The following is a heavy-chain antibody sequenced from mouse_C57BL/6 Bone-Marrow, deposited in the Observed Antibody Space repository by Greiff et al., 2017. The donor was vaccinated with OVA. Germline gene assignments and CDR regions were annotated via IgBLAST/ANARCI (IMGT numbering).Heavy chain of an antibody. CDR3: ARPRAGSFAY. V-gene: IGHV5-6*01. J-gene: IGHJ3*01. CDR1: GFTFSSYG. Sequence: DVHLVESGGDLVKPGGSLKLSCAASGFTFSSYGMSWVRQTPDKRLEWVATISSGGSYTYYPDSVKGRFTISRDNAKNTLYLQMSSLKSEDTAMYYCARPRAGSFAYWGQGTLVTVSA. D-gene: IGHD3-1*01. CDR2: ISSGGSYT.